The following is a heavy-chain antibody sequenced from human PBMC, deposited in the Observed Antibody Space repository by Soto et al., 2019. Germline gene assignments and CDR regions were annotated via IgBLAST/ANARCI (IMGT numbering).Heavy chain of an antibody. CDR1: GGSISSYY. V-gene: IGHV4-59*01. CDR2: IYYSGST. J-gene: IGHJ6*02. Sequence: PSETLSLTCTVSGGSISSYYWSWIRQPPGKGLEWIGYIYYSGSTNYNPSLKSRVTISVDTSKNQFSLKLSSVTAADTAVYYCARDRSSSLYYYGMDVWGQGTTVTVYS. D-gene: IGHD6-6*01. CDR3: ARDRSSSLYYYGMDV.